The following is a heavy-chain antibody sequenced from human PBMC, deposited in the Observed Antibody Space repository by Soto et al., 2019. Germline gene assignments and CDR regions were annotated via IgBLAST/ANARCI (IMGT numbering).Heavy chain of an antibody. V-gene: IGHV4-59*01. CDR3: ARYLMVATSGNGGDI. CDR1: GGSILSYY. Sequence: SETLPLTCTVSGGSILSYYWSWIRQSPEKRLEWLGYIYYSGSTNYNPSLKSRVIISVDTSKNQFSLKLSSVTAADTAVYYCARYLMVATSGNGGDIWGPATMVTV. D-gene: IGHD5-12*01. CDR2: IYYSGST. J-gene: IGHJ3*02.